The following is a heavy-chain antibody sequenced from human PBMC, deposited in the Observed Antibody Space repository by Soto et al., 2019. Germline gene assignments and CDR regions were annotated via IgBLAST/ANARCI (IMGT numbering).Heavy chain of an antibody. CDR1: GYSFTSQW. V-gene: IGHV5-10-1*01. CDR2: IDPSDSYA. D-gene: IGHD5-12*01. Sequence: GESLKISCKGSGYSFTSQWISWVRQMPGKGLEWKRRIDPSDSYANYSPSFQGRVTISADKSITTAYLQWSSLKASDTATYYCARTAYSGYDPPYYYYGMDVWGQGTTVTVSS. CDR3: ARTAYSGYDPPYYYYGMDV. J-gene: IGHJ6*02.